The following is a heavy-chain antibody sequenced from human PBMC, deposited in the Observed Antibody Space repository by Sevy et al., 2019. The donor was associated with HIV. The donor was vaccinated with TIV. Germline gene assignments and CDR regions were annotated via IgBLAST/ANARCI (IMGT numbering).Heavy chain of an antibody. CDR3: ARYEEDTTLVNAFDI. D-gene: IGHD5-18*01. J-gene: IGHJ3*02. Sequence: GGSLRLSCVASGLTFSNYIINWVRQAPGKGLEWVSSISNSGTYIYYADSVKGRFTISRDNAKNSLYLQMNSLRAEDTAVYYCARYEEDTTLVNAFDIWGQGTMVTVSS. CDR2: ISNSGTYI. V-gene: IGHV3-21*01. CDR1: GLTFSNYI.